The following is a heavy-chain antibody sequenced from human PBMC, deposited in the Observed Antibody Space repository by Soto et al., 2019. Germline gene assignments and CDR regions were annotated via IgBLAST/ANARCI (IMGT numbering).Heavy chain of an antibody. CDR3: ARRVYYYDSSGQSYFDY. J-gene: IGHJ4*02. D-gene: IGHD3-22*01. V-gene: IGHV5-51*01. Sequence: GESLKISCNVSGYSFTTFWISWVRQMPEKGLEWMGRLDPADSFTRYSPSFQGQVTISADKSISTAYLQWSSLRASDTAMYYCARRVYYYDSSGQSYFDYWGQGTLVTVSS. CDR1: GYSFTTFW. CDR2: LDPADSFT.